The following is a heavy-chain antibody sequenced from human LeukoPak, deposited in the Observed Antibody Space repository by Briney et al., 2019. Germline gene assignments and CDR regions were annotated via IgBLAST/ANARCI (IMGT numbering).Heavy chain of an antibody. J-gene: IGHJ3*02. D-gene: IGHD3-10*01. Sequence: PSETLSLTCTVSGGSISSYYWSWIRQPPGEGLEWIGYIYYSGTTNYNPYLKSRVTISVDTSKNQFSMKLRSVTAADTAVYYCARGGWSAFDIWGQGTMVTVSS. CDR2: IYYSGTT. CDR3: ARGGWSAFDI. CDR1: GGSISSYY. V-gene: IGHV4-59*01.